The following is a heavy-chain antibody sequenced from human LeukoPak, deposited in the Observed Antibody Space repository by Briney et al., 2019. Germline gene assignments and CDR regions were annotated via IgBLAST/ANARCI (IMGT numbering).Heavy chain of an antibody. Sequence: GGSLRLSCAASGFTFSSYGIHWVRQAPGKGLEWVGRIKTSIDGGTTDYAAPVKGRFSISRDDSKNTVYLEMSSLKTEDTAVYYCTTDRSWDGSGSYSESWFDSWGQGTLVTVSS. CDR1: GFTFSSYG. V-gene: IGHV3-15*01. CDR3: TTDRSWDGSGSYSESWFDS. D-gene: IGHD3-10*01. CDR2: IKTSIDGGTT. J-gene: IGHJ5*01.